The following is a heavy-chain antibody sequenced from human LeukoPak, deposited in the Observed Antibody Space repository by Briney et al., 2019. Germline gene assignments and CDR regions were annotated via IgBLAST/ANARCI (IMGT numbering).Heavy chain of an antibody. CDR1: VGTFSSYA. J-gene: IGHJ6*03. V-gene: IGHV1-69*05. Sequence: SVKVSCKASVGTFSSYAISWVRQAPGQGLEWMGRIIPIFGTANYAQKFQGRVTITTDESTSTAYMELSSLRSEDTAVYYCGARHYYYRDVCGKGTTVTVSS. CDR2: IIPIFGTA. CDR3: GARHYYYRDV.